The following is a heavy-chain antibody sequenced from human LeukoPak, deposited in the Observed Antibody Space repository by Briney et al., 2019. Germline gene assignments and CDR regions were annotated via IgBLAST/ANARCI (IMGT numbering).Heavy chain of an antibody. V-gene: IGHV4-59*01. J-gene: IGHJ6*02. D-gene: IGHD2-15*01. Sequence: SETLSLTCTISGGSISSYYWSWIRQPPGKGLEWIGYVDYRGNTNYNPPLKNRVTISIDTSKSLFSLKLNSVTAADTAVYYCARVEVGAANRQWYGMDVWGQGTTVTVSS. CDR1: GGSISSYY. CDR3: ARVEVGAANRQWYGMDV. CDR2: VDYRGNT.